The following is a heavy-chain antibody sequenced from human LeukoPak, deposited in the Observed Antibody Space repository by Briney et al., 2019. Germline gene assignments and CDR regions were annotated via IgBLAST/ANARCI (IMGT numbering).Heavy chain of an antibody. Sequence: GGSLRLSCAVSGFTFSSYAMSWVRQAPGKGLEWVSAISGSGGSTYYADSVKGRFTISRDNSKNTLYLQMNSLRAEDTAVYYCARYRVVVITNKNYYFDYWGQGTLVTVSS. CDR1: GFTFSSYA. V-gene: IGHV3-23*01. CDR2: ISGSGGST. D-gene: IGHD3-22*01. CDR3: ARYRVVVITNKNYYFDY. J-gene: IGHJ4*02.